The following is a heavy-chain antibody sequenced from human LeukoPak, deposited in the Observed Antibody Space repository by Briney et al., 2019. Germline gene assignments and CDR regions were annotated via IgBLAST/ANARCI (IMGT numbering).Heavy chain of an antibody. Sequence: SETLSLTCAVYGGSFSGYYCSWIRQPPGKGLEWIGEINHSGSTNYNPSLKSRVTISVDTSKNQFSLKLSSVTAADTAVYYCARSPVVVAARWFDPWGQGTLVTVSS. CDR1: GGSFSGYY. J-gene: IGHJ5*02. CDR2: INHSGST. CDR3: ARSPVVVAARWFDP. V-gene: IGHV4-34*01. D-gene: IGHD2-15*01.